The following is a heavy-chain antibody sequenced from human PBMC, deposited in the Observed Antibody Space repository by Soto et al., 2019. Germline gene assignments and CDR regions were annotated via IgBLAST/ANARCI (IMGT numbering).Heavy chain of an antibody. CDR3: ARRARPDFYYMDV. CDR1: GFTLSGYA. Sequence: GGSLRLSCAASGFTLSGYAMDWVRQAPGKGLEYVSGISGNGVGTYYANSVQGRFTISRDNSKNTVYLQMGSLRPEDMAVYYCARRARPDFYYMDVWGKGTTVTVSS. J-gene: IGHJ6*03. CDR2: ISGNGVGT. V-gene: IGHV3-64*01. D-gene: IGHD6-6*01.